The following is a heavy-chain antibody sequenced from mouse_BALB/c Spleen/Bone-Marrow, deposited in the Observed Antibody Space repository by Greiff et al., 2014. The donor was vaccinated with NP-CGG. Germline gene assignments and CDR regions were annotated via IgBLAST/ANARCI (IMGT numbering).Heavy chain of an antibody. CDR1: GFTFSSYT. CDR2: ISSGGSYT. V-gene: IGHV5-6-4*01. CDR3: TRDPFYYGSSYAMDY. D-gene: IGHD1-1*01. J-gene: IGHJ4*01. Sequence: EVKLVESGGGLVKPGGSLKLSCAASGFTFSSYTMSWVRQTPEKRLEWVATISSGGSYTYYPDSVKGRFTIPRDNAKNTLYLQMSSLKSEDTAMYYCTRDPFYYGSSYAMDYWGQGTSVTVSS.